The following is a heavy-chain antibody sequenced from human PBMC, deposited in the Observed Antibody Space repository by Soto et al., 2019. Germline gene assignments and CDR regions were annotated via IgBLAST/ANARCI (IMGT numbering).Heavy chain of an antibody. V-gene: IGHV4-34*01. D-gene: IGHD3-22*01. CDR2: INHSGST. CDR1: GGSFSGYY. Sequence: SETLSLTCAVYGGSFSGYYWSWIRQPPGKGLEWIGEINHSGSTNYNPSLKSRVTISVDTSKNQFSLKLSSVTAADTAVYYCARGRYYYDSSGYWLKGRWFDPWGQGTLVTVSS. J-gene: IGHJ5*02. CDR3: ARGRYYYDSSGYWLKGRWFDP.